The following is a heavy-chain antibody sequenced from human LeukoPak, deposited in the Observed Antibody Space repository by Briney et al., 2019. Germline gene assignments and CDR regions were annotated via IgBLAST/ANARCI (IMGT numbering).Heavy chain of an antibody. D-gene: IGHD3-10*01. V-gene: IGHV1-69*04. CDR3: ASRHYYGSGSYYQHNWFDP. CDR1: GGTFSSYA. CDR2: IIPILGIA. Sequence: GASVKVSCKASGGTFSSYAISWVRQAPGQGLEWMGRIIPILGIANYAQKFQGRVTITADKSTSTAYMELSSLRSEDTAVYYCASRHYYGSGSYYQHNWFDPWGQGTLVTVSS. J-gene: IGHJ5*02.